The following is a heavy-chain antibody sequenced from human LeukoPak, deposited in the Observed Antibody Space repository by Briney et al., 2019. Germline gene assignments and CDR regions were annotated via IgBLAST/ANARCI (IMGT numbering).Heavy chain of an antibody. CDR2: INDSGTT. CDR1: GGSFSGYY. D-gene: IGHD3-16*02. Sequence: SETLSLTCAVYGGSFSGYYWSWIRQPPGKGQEWIGEINDSGTTNYNPSLKSRVTISDDTFRNQFSLNVSSGTAADTAVYYGARAGRYRIYWGRGTLVTVSS. J-gene: IGHJ4*02. CDR3: ARAGRYRIY. V-gene: IGHV4-34*01.